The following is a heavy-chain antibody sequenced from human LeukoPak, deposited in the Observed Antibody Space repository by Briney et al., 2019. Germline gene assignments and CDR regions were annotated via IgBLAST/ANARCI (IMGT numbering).Heavy chain of an antibody. CDR2: IYHSGST. V-gene: IGHV4-38-2*02. J-gene: IGHJ3*02. D-gene: IGHD5/OR15-5a*01. CDR3: ARDGPLSTIAFDI. Sequence: SETLSLTCTVSGYSISSGYYWGWIRQPPGKGLEWIGSIYHSGSTYYNPSLKSRVTISVDTSKNQFSLKLSSVTAADTAVYYCARDGPLSTIAFDIWGQGTMVTVSS. CDR1: GYSISSGYY.